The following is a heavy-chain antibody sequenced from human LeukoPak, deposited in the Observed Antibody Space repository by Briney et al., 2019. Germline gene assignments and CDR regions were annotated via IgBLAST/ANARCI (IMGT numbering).Heavy chain of an antibody. J-gene: IGHJ4*02. V-gene: IGHV3-7*01. CDR1: GFTFSNYW. CDR3: AREVSSSFDY. CDR2: IKQDGSEK. Sequence: GGSLRLSCAASGFTFSNYWMTWVRQAPGKGLEWVANIKQDGSEKYYVDSVNGRFTISRDNAKNSLYLQMNSLRAEDTAVYYCAREVSSSFDYWGQGTLVTVSS. D-gene: IGHD6-13*01.